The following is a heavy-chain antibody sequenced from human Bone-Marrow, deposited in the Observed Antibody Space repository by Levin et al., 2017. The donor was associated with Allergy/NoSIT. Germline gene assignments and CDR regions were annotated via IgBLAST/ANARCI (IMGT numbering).Heavy chain of an antibody. Sequence: GESLKISCKGSGYSFTNFWISWVRQTPGKGLEWMGRIDPRDSYTSYSPSFQGHVTISGDLSISTAYLQLHSLKASDTAMYYCARRCGGDCFSDAFDLWGQGTMVTVSS. CDR2: IDPRDSYT. CDR1: GYSFTNFW. CDR3: ARRCGGDCFSDAFDL. D-gene: IGHD2-21*02. V-gene: IGHV5-10-1*01. J-gene: IGHJ3*01.